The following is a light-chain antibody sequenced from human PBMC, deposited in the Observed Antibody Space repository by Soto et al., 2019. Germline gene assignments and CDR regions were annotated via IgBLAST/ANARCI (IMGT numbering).Light chain of an antibody. J-gene: IGLJ1*01. CDR2: DVS. CDR1: SRDVGGYNY. V-gene: IGLV2-14*01. Sequence: SLRARASAGLGSPGATLPISCPGTSRDVGGYNYVSWYQQQPGKAPKLMIYDVSNRPSGVSNRFSGSKSGNTASLTISGLQAEDEADYYCSSYTSSSTYVFGTGTKVTVL. CDR3: SSYTSSSTYV.